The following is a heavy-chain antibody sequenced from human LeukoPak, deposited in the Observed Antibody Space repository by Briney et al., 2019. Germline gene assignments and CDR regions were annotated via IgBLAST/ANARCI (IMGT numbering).Heavy chain of an antibody. J-gene: IGHJ6*03. CDR3: AKDVRYCSGGSCYLPRHYYYYMDV. CDR2: ISGSGGST. CDR1: GFTFSSYA. Sequence: GGSLRLSCAASGFTFSSYAMSWVRQAPGKGLEWVSAISGSGGSTYYADSVKGRFTISRDNSKNTLYLQMNSLRAEDTAVYYCAKDVRYCSGGSCYLPRHYYYYMDVWGKGTTVTVSS. D-gene: IGHD2-15*01. V-gene: IGHV3-23*01.